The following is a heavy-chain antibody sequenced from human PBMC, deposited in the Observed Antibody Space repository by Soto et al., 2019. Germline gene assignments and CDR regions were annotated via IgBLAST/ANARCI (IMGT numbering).Heavy chain of an antibody. V-gene: IGHV3-21*01. D-gene: IGHD6-6*01. CDR1: GFTFSSYS. CDR3: ARGVAARPEAPVDY. Sequence: GGSLRLSCAASGFTFSSYSMNWVRQAPGKGLEWVSSISSSSSYIYYADSVKGRFTISRDNAKNSLYLQMNSLRAEDTAVYYCARGVAARPEAPVDYCGQGTLVTVSS. J-gene: IGHJ4*02. CDR2: ISSSSSYI.